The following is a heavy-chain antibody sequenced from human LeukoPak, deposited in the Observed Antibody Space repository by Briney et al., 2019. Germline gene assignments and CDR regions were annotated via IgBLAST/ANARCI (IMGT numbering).Heavy chain of an antibody. D-gene: IGHD2-2*01. CDR1: GGSFSGYY. Sequence: SETLSLTCAVYGGSFSGYYWSWIRQPPGKGLEWIGEINHSGSTNYNPSLKSRVTISVDTSKNQFSLKLSSVTAADTAVYYCARGARVVPAAMAPKKTTTYYYYGMDVWGKGTTVTVSS. V-gene: IGHV4-34*01. J-gene: IGHJ6*04. CDR2: INHSGST. CDR3: ARGARVVPAAMAPKKTTTYYYYGMDV.